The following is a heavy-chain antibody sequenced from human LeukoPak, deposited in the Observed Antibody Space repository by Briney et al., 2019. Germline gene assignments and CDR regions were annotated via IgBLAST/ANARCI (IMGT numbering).Heavy chain of an antibody. Sequence: PSETLSLTCAVSGGSISSSNWWSWVRQPPGKGLEWIGEIYHSGSTNYNPSLKSRVTISVDTSKNQFSLKLNSVTAADTAVYYCARDQDGYFDYWGQGTLVTVSS. CDR1: GGSISSSNW. CDR3: ARDQDGYFDY. V-gene: IGHV4-4*02. CDR2: IYHSGST. J-gene: IGHJ4*02. D-gene: IGHD5-24*01.